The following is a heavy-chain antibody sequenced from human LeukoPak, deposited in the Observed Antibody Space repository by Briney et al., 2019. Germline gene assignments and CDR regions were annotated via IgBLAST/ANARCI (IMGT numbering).Heavy chain of an antibody. CDR3: ARHDDTVGATSVDY. J-gene: IGHJ4*02. Sequence: PSETLSLTCTVSGGSISSSSYYWGWIRQPPGKGLEWIGSIYYSGSTYYNPSLKSRVTISVDTSKNQFSLKLSSVTAADTAVYCCARHDDTVGATSVDYWGQGTLVTVSS. CDR2: IYYSGST. D-gene: IGHD1-26*01. V-gene: IGHV4-39*01. CDR1: GGSISSSSYY.